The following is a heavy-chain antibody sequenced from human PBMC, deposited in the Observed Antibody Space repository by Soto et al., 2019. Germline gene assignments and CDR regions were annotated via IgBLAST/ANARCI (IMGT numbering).Heavy chain of an antibody. CDR3: ARRLRGKTYGMDV. J-gene: IGHJ6*02. CDR2: ISSSGSTI. V-gene: IGHV3-48*03. D-gene: IGHD1-1*01. Sequence: GGSLRLSCAASGFTFRSYEMNWVRQAPGKGLEWVSYISSSGSTIYYADSVKGRFTISRDNAKNSLYLQMNSLRAEDTAVYYCARRLRGKTYGMDVWGQGTTVTV. CDR1: GFTFRSYE.